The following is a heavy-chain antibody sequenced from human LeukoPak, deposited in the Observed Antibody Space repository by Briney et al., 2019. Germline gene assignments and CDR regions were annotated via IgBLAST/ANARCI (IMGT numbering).Heavy chain of an antibody. J-gene: IGHJ4*02. V-gene: IGHV4-34*01. CDR3: ARQLYGSDY. D-gene: IGHD4-17*01. Sequence: SETLSLTCAVDGGSFSGFYWSWIRQSPEKGLEWIGEVNHSGYTNYNPSLKSRVTISVDTSKNQFSLKLSSVTAADTAVYYCARQLYGSDYWGQGTLVTVSS. CDR1: GGSFSGFY. CDR2: VNHSGYT.